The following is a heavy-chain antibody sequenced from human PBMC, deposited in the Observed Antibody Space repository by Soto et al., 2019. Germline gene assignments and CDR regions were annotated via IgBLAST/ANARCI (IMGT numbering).Heavy chain of an antibody. D-gene: IGHD3-3*01. CDR1: GGTFSSYA. CDR2: IIPIFGTA. CDR3: ARRGRTYYDFWSGPPQGYYGMDV. J-gene: IGHJ6*02. Sequence: SVKVSCKASGGTFSSYAISWVRQAPGQGLERMGGIIPIFGTANYAQKFQGRVTITADESTSTAYMELSSLRSEDTAVYYCARRGRTYYDFWSGPPQGYYGMDVWGQGTTVTVSS. V-gene: IGHV1-69*13.